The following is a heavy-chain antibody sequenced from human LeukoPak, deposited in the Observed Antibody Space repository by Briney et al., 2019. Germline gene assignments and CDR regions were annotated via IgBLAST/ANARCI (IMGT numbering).Heavy chain of an antibody. V-gene: IGHV3-30-3*01. Sequence: GGSLRLSCAASGFTFSRYAIHWVRQAPGMGLEWVAVISYDGSNKYYADSVKGRFTISRDNSKNTLFLQMNSLRAEDTAVYYCAREGHSYGSGYGMDVWGQGTTVTVFS. CDR2: ISYDGSNK. D-gene: IGHD5-18*01. CDR3: AREGHSYGSGYGMDV. J-gene: IGHJ6*02. CDR1: GFTFSRYA.